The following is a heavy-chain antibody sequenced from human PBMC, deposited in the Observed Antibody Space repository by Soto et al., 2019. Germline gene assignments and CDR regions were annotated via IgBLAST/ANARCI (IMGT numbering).Heavy chain of an antibody. V-gene: IGHV4-30-4*01. CDR2: IYYSGST. D-gene: IGHD3-3*01. Sequence: PSETLSLTCTVSGGSVSSGDYFWSWIRQPPEKGLEWIGYIYYSGSTYYNPSLKSRVTISVDTSKNQFSLKLSSVTAADTAVYYCARGRWSFDYWGQGTLVTVSS. CDR1: GGSVSSGDYF. CDR3: ARGRWSFDY. J-gene: IGHJ4*02.